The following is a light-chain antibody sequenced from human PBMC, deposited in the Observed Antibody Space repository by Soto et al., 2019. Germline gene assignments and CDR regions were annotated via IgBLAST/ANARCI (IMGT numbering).Light chain of an antibody. V-gene: IGLV1-44*01. J-gene: IGLJ2*01. CDR3: AAWDDSLNGVV. Sequence: QSVLTQPPSASGTPGQRVTISCSGSNSNIGGNTVNWYQQLPGTAPKLLIYSDDQRPSGVPDLFSGSKSGTSGSLAISGLQSEDEADYYCAAWDDSLNGVVFGGGTKLTVL. CDR1: NSNIGGNT. CDR2: SDD.